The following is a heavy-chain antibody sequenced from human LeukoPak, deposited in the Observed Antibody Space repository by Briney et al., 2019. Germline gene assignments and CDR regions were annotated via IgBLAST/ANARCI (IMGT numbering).Heavy chain of an antibody. CDR1: GGTFSSYA. D-gene: IGHD2-2*01. Sequence: GAPVKVSCKASGGTFSSYAISWVRQAPGQGLEWMGRIIPILGIANYAQKFQGRITITADKSTSTAYMELSSLRSDDTAVYYCARVQDIVVVPAAMGLDYWGQGTLVTVSS. CDR2: IIPILGIA. CDR3: ARVQDIVVVPAAMGLDY. J-gene: IGHJ4*02. V-gene: IGHV1-69*04.